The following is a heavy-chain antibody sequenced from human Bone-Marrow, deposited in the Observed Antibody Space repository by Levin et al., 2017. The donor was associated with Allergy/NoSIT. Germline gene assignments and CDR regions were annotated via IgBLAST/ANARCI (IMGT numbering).Heavy chain of an antibody. CDR1: GFSFDDYA. Sequence: SCVASGFSFDDYAMHWVRQAPGKGLEWVSGITWRSDVIGYADSVKGRFTISRDNSKNLLYLQMDSLRAGDTALYYCAKDFAYLEVNGNAFDIWGQGTMVTVSS. CDR3: AKDFAYLEVNGNAFDI. CDR2: ITWRSDVI. V-gene: IGHV3-9*01. J-gene: IGHJ3*02. D-gene: IGHD2-8*01.